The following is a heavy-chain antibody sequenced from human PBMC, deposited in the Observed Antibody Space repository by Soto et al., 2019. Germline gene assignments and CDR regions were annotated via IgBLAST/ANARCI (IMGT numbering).Heavy chain of an antibody. V-gene: IGHV4-59*08. CDR1: GGSISSYY. Sequence: QVQLQESGPGLVKPSETLSLTCTVSGGSISSYYWSWIRQPPGKGLEWIGYIYYSGSTNYNPSLKSRVTISVVTSKNQFSLKLRSVTAADTAVYYCAGRYGGSLDYWGQGTLVTVSS. CDR2: IYYSGST. CDR3: AGRYGGSLDY. D-gene: IGHD3-10*01. J-gene: IGHJ4*02.